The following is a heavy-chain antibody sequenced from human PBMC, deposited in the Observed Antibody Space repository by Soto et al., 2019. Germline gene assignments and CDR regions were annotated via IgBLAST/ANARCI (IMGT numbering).Heavy chain of an antibody. CDR3: ARRYSSSWYDHYYYGMDV. D-gene: IGHD6-13*01. Sequence: PSETLSLTCTVSGGSISSGDYYWSWIRQPPGKGLEWIGYIYYSGSTYYNPSLKSRVTISVDTSKNQFSLKLSSVTAADTAVYYCARRYSSSWYDHYYYGMDVWGQGTTVTVSS. J-gene: IGHJ6*02. V-gene: IGHV4-30-4*01. CDR1: GGSISSGDYY. CDR2: IYYSGST.